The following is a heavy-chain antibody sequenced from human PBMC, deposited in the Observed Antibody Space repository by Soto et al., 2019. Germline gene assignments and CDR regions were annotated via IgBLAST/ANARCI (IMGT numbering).Heavy chain of an antibody. V-gene: IGHV3-30*04. Sequence: QVQLVESGGGVVQPGRSLRLSCAASGFSISTYALHWVRQAPGKGPEWVAIISYNGNNKHYADSVKGRFTISRDNSKNTVDLQMNSLRVEDTAMYYCARRSFPYSGSPLEPWSDAHDIWGQGTMVTVSS. CDR2: ISYNGNNK. CDR3: ARRSFPYSGSPLEPWSDAHDI. J-gene: IGHJ3*02. D-gene: IGHD1-26*01. CDR1: GFSISTYA.